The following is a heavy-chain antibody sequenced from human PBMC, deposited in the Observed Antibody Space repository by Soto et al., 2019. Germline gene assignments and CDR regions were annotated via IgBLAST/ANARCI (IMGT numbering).Heavy chain of an antibody. D-gene: IGHD3-22*01. CDR3: ARGRWLNRRGFDY. Sequence: SETLSLTCAVYGGSFSGYYWSWIRHPPGKGLERNGEINHSGSTNYNPALKSRVTISVDTSKNQFPLWLSSVTAADPAVYYCARGRWLNRRGFDYWGQGTLVTVSS. CDR1: GGSFSGYY. CDR2: INHSGST. V-gene: IGHV4-34*01. J-gene: IGHJ4*02.